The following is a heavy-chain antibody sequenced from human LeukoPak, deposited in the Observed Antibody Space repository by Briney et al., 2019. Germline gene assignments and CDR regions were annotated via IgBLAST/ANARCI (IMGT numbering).Heavy chain of an antibody. D-gene: IGHD2-2*01. Sequence: PSETLSLTCAVYGGSFSGYYWSWIRQPPGKGLEWIGEINHSGSTYYNPSLKSRVTISVDTSKNQFSLKLSSVTAADTAVYYCAREAMGYCSSTSCLNWFDPWGQGTLVTVSS. CDR1: GGSFSGYY. V-gene: IGHV4-34*09. CDR2: INHSGST. J-gene: IGHJ5*02. CDR3: AREAMGYCSSTSCLNWFDP.